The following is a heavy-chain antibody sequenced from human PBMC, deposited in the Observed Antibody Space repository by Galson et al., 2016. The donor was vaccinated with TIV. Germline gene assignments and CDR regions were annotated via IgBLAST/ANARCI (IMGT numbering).Heavy chain of an antibody. CDR1: GFTFSNFA. Sequence: SLRLSCAASGFTFSNFAMHWVRQAPGKGLEWVSSISATGGSTYYADSVKGRFTTSRDNSKDQLYLQMNSLRAEDTAVYYCARNFPIDDIFAAYYFDYWGQGTLVTVSS. CDR2: ISATGGST. J-gene: IGHJ4*02. CDR3: ARNFPIDDIFAAYYFDY. D-gene: IGHD3-9*01. V-gene: IGHV3-23*01.